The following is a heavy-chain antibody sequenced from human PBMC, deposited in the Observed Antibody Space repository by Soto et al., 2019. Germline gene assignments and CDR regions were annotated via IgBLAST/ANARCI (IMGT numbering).Heavy chain of an antibody. CDR2: ILHIFGTA. D-gene: IGHD2-8*01. CDR3: ARGHEFGVNSDAFDV. J-gene: IGHJ3*01. Sequence: QVQLVQSGAEVKKPGSSVKVSCKASGGSFRREAINWGRQAPGQGPEWMGGILHIFGTADYAQKFQGRVTFNADVSTPTAYMELSSLRFEDTAVYYCARGHEFGVNSDAFDVWGQGTMVIVSS. V-gene: IGHV1-69*12. CDR1: GGSFRREA.